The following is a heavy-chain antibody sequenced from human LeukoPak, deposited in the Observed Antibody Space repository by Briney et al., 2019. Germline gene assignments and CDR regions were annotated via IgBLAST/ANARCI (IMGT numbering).Heavy chain of an antibody. CDR3: ARSLGYSSGG. J-gene: IGHJ4*02. V-gene: IGHV3-74*01. CDR2: VSTDGTTT. D-gene: IGHD2-15*01. Sequence: GGSLRLSCAASGFPFRSHWMHWVGQVPGKGLVWVSHVSTDGTTTNYADSVKGRFTISRDNAKDTLYLQLNSLRAEDTAIYYCARSLGYSSGGWGQGTLVTVSS. CDR1: GFPFRSHW.